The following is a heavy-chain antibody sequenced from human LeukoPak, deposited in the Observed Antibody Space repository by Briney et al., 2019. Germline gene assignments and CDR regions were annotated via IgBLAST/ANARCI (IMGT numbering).Heavy chain of an antibody. CDR1: GGSISSGSYY. J-gene: IGHJ6*03. V-gene: IGHV4-61*01. Sequence: SETLSLTCTVSGGSISSGSYYWSWIRQPPGKGLEWIGYMHYSGSTNYNPSLKSRVTISVDTSKNQFSLKLSSVTAADTAVYYCARDRYIFAGPDAYYYMDVWGKGTTVTISS. D-gene: IGHD5-18*01. CDR2: MHYSGST. CDR3: ARDRYIFAGPDAYYYMDV.